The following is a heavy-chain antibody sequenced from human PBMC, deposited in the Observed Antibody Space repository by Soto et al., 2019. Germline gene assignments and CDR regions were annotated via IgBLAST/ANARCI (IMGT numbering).Heavy chain of an antibody. D-gene: IGHD2-2*01. Sequence: PSETLSLTCTVSGGSISSYYWSWIRQPPGKGLEWIGYIYYSGSTNYNPSLKSRVTISVDTSKNQFSLKLSSVTAADTAVYYCARNRRNQLPKPYFDYWGQGTLVTVSS. CDR2: IYYSGST. CDR3: ARNRRNQLPKPYFDY. V-gene: IGHV4-59*01. CDR1: GGSISSYY. J-gene: IGHJ4*02.